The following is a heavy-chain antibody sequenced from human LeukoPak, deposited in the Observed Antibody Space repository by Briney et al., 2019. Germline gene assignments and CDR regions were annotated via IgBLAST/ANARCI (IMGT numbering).Heavy chain of an antibody. CDR3: ARGIKRGWTIDY. D-gene: IGHD2-15*01. J-gene: IGHJ4*02. CDR1: GYTFTSYD. V-gene: IGHV1-8*01. Sequence: GASVKVSCKASGYTFTSYDINWVRQATGQGLEWMGWMNPNSGNTGYAQKFQGRATMTRNTSISTAYMELSSLRSEDTAVYYCARGIKRGWTIDYWGQGTLVTVSS. CDR2: MNPNSGNT.